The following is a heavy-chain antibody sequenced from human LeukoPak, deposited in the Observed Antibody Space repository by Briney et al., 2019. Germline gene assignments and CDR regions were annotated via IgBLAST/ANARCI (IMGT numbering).Heavy chain of an antibody. D-gene: IGHD3-22*01. Sequence: GGSLRLSCVASGFTFRSYTMHWVRQAPGRGLEWVAVISYDGGIKYYADSVKGRFTISRDNSKNTLYLQMSSLRAEDTAVYYCARGNDYYDSNTYYEFDYWGQGTLVTVSS. CDR2: ISYDGGIK. CDR3: ARGNDYYDSNTYYEFDY. J-gene: IGHJ4*02. CDR1: GFTFRSYT. V-gene: IGHV3-30*04.